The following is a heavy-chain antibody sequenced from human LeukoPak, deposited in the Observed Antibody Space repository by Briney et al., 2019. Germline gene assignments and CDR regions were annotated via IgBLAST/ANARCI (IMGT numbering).Heavy chain of an antibody. CDR1: GFTFSSYG. V-gene: IGHV3-33*01. D-gene: IGHD2-15*01. J-gene: IGHJ4*02. CDR2: IWYDGSNK. Sequence: GGSLRLSCAASGFTFSSYGMHWVRQAPGKGLEWVAVIWYDGSNKYYADSVKGRFTISRDNSKNTLYLQMNSLRAEDTAVYYCVRDRTYCSGGSCYPYYFDYWGQGTLVTVSS. CDR3: VRDRTYCSGGSCYPYYFDY.